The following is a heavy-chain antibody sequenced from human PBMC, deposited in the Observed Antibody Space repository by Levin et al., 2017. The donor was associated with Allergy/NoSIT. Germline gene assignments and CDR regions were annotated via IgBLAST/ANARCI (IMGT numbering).Heavy chain of an antibody. CDR3: ARDGSGWSDDFDY. Sequence: GESLKISCAASGFTFSDYYMTWIRQAPGKGLEWVSYISGDGSIIYYADSVTGLFTISRDNAKNSLYLQMNSLRAEDTAVYYCARDGSGWSDDFDYWGQGTLVTVSS. CDR1: GFTFSDYY. J-gene: IGHJ4*02. V-gene: IGHV3-11*01. CDR2: ISGDGSII. D-gene: IGHD6-19*01.